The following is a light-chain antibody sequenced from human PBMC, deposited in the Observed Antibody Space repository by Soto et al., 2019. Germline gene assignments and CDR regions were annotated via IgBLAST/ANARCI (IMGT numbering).Light chain of an antibody. Sequence: QSVLTQPPSVSGAPGQRVTISCTGSSSNIGAGYDVHWYQQLPGTAPKLIIYGNRNRPSGVPDRFSGSKSGTSASLAITGLQAEDEADYYCQSYDSSLSVWVFGGGTKLTVL. J-gene: IGLJ3*02. V-gene: IGLV1-40*01. CDR3: QSYDSSLSVWV. CDR2: GNR. CDR1: SSNIGAGYD.